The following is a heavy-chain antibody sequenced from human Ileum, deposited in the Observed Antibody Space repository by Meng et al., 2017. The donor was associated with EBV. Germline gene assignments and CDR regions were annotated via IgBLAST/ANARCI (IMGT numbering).Heavy chain of an antibody. CDR2: INADNGNT. J-gene: IGHJ4*01. V-gene: IGHV1-3*01. Sequence: QVQFLQSGAEGKKPGASVKLSCKASGYTFSNYAIHWVRQAPGQRPEWMGWINADNGNTKYSQKFQGRVTITRNTPASTVYMDVRSLRSEDTAVYFCARVERGVKFDKWGQGTLVTVSS. D-gene: IGHD2-21*01. CDR1: GYTFSNYA. CDR3: ARVERGVKFDK.